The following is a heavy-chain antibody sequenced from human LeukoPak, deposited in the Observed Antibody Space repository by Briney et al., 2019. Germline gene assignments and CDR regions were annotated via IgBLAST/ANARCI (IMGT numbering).Heavy chain of an antibody. V-gene: IGHV3-30*04. Sequence: GGSLRLSCTASGFTLSSYEMSWIRQAPGKGLEWVALISYDESYKHYADSVKGRFTISRDNSKKTLFLQMNSLRAEDTAVYYCARDGEYSSGWYDYWGQGTLVTVSS. CDR3: ARDGEYSSGWYDY. CDR1: GFTLSSYE. CDR2: ISYDESYK. D-gene: IGHD6-19*01. J-gene: IGHJ4*02.